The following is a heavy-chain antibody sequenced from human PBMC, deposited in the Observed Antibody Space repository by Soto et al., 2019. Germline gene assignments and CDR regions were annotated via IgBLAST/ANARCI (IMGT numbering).Heavy chain of an antibody. V-gene: IGHV3-7*01. Sequence: ESVGGLVQPGGSLRLSCAASGFTLSSYWMNWVRLAPGKGLEWVANIKQDGSQKNYVDSVKGRFTISRDNAKNSLYLQMSSLRAEDTAVYYCMTSVTTHDYWGQGTLVTVSS. CDR3: MTSVTTHDY. CDR2: IKQDGSQK. CDR1: GFTLSSYW. J-gene: IGHJ4*02. D-gene: IGHD4-17*01.